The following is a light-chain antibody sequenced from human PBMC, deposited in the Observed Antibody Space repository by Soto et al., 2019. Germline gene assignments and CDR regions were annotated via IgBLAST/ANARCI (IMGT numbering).Light chain of an antibody. V-gene: IGKV3-15*01. CDR2: GAS. CDR3: QQYNNWPRG. CDR1: QSVSSN. J-gene: IGKJ2*03. Sequence: EIVMTQSPATLSVSPGERATLSCRASQSVSSNLAWYQQKPGQAPRLLIYGASTRATGIPARFSGSGSGTEFTLTISSLQSEDFAVYYCQQYNNWPRGFGQGNKLEIK.